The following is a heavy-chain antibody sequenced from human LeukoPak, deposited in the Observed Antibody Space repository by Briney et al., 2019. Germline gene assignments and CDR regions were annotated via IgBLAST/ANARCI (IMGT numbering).Heavy chain of an antibody. V-gene: IGHV3-21*01. CDR3: ASANLILLDYYYYYYMDV. CDR1: GFTFSSYS. Sequence: PGGSLRLSCAASGFTFSSYSMNWVRQAPGKGLEWVSSINSRSNYIYYADSVKGRFTISRDNSKNSLYLQMNSLRAEDTAVYYCASANLILLDYYYYYYMDVWGKGTTVTVSS. J-gene: IGHJ6*03. D-gene: IGHD3/OR15-3a*01. CDR2: INSRSNYI.